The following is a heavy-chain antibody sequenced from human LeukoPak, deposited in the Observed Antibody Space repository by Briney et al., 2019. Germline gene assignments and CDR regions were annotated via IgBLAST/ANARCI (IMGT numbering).Heavy chain of an antibody. CDR2: MNNDGSTT. J-gene: IGHJ3*02. CDR3: ARGVHPRNAFDI. V-gene: IGHV3-74*03. D-gene: IGHD1-1*01. CDR1: GFTFSSYW. Sequence: PGGSLRLSCAASGFTFSSYWMHWVRQAPGKGLVWVSRMNNDGSTTTYADSVKGRFTISRDNAKNTQYLQMNSLRAEDTAVYYCARGVHPRNAFDIWGQGTMVTVSP.